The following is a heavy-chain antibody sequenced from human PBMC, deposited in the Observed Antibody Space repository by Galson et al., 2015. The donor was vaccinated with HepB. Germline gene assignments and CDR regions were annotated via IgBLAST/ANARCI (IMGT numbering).Heavy chain of an antibody. CDR2: ISAYNGNT. CDR3: ARDLDSSSWPRPDAYYYYHGMAV. J-gene: IGHJ6*02. Sequence: SVKVSCKASGYTFTSYGISWVRQAPGQGLEWMGWISAYNGNTNYAQKLQGRVTMTTDTSTSTAYMELRSLRSDDTAVYYCARDLDSSSWPRPDAYYYYHGMAVWSQATTVTVSS. V-gene: IGHV1-18*04. D-gene: IGHD6-13*01. CDR1: GYTFTSYG.